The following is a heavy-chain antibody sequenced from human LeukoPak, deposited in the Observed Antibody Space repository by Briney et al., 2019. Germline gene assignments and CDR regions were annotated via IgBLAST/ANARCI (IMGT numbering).Heavy chain of an antibody. V-gene: IGHV1-69*06. CDR3: ASGLTYYYYMDV. Sequence: ASVKVSCKASGGTFSSYAISWVRQAPGQGLEWMGGIIPIFGTANYAQKFQGRVTITADKSTSTAYMELSSLRSEDTAVYYCASGLTYYYYMDVWGKGTTVTISS. J-gene: IGHJ6*03. CDR2: IIPIFGTA. CDR1: GGTFSSYA.